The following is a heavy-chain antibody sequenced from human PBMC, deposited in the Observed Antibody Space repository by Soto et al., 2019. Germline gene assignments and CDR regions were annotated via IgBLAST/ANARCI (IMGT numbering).Heavy chain of an antibody. V-gene: IGHV4-30-2*01. D-gene: IGHD4-17*01. CDR2: IYHSGST. CDR3: ARQGLIAVTNYYYYGMDV. CDR1: GVSIIRGGYS. Sequence: SDTLSLTCTVSGVSIIRGGYSWSWLRQPPGKGREWIGYIYHSGSTYYNPSLKSRVTISVDRSISTAYLQWSSLKASDTAMYYCARQGLIAVTNYYYYGMDVWGQGTTVTVS. J-gene: IGHJ6*02.